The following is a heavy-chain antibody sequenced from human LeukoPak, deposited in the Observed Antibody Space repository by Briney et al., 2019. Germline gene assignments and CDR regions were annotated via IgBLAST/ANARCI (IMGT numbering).Heavy chain of an antibody. CDR2: INISGST. J-gene: IGHJ3*02. CDR3: AREKSSWSGLDAFDI. Sequence: SETLSLTCTVSGGSISSDYWSWIRQPAGKGLEWIGRINISGSTNYNPSLKSRVTMPVDTSKNQFSLKLSSVTAADTAVYYCAREKSSWSGLDAFDIWGQGTMVTVS. D-gene: IGHD6-13*01. V-gene: IGHV4-4*07. CDR1: GGSISSDY.